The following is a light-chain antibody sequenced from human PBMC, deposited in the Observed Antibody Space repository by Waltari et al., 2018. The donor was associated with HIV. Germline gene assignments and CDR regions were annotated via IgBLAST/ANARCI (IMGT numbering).Light chain of an antibody. CDR3: QQYYSTPPYT. Sequence: DIVMTQSPDSLAVSLGERATINCKSSQSVLYSSNNKNYLAWYQQKPGQPPKLLIYWASTREAGVPDRFSGSGSGTEFTLTISSLQAEDVAVYYCQQYYSTPPYTFGQGTKLEIK. CDR2: WAS. V-gene: IGKV4-1*01. J-gene: IGKJ2*01. CDR1: QSVLYSSNNKNY.